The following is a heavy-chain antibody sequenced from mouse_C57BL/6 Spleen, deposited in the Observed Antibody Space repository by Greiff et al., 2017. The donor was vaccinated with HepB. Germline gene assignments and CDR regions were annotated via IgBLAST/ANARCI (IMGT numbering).Heavy chain of an antibody. J-gene: IGHJ2*01. Sequence: VQLQQSGPELVKPGASVKISCKASGYAFSSSWMNWVKQRPGKGLEWIGRIYPGDGDTNYNGKFKGKATLTADKSSSTAYMQLSSLTSEGSAVYFCARWVVADYFDYWGQGTTLTVSS. CDR3: ARWVVADYFDY. D-gene: IGHD1-1*01. V-gene: IGHV1-82*01. CDR1: GYAFSSSW. CDR2: IYPGDGDT.